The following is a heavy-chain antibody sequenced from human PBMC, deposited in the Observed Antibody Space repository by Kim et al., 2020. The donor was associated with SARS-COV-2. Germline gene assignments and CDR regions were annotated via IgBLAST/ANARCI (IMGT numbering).Heavy chain of an antibody. CDR3: ARGRGGSFF. CDR2: ST. Sequence: STTSNPPLKGGVTISVDTAQNQFSLKLSSVTAADTAVYYCARGRGGSFFWGQGTLVTVSS. D-gene: IGHD2-15*01. V-gene: IGHV4-34*01. J-gene: IGHJ4*02.